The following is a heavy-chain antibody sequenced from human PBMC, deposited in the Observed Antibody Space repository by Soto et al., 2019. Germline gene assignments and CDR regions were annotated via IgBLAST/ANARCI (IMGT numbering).Heavy chain of an antibody. D-gene: IGHD2-2*01. CDR2: IYYSGST. Sequence: PSETLSLTCTVSGCSISSYYWSWIRQPPGKGLEWIGYIYYSGSTNYNPSLKSRVTISVDTSKNQFSLKLSSVTAADTAVYYCARHNKDELVPAAYNWFDPWGQGTLVTVSS. CDR1: GCSISSYY. V-gene: IGHV4-59*08. J-gene: IGHJ5*02. CDR3: ARHNKDELVPAAYNWFDP.